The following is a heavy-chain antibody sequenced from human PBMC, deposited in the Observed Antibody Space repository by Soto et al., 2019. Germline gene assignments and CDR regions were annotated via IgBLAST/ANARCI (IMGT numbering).Heavy chain of an antibody. CDR1: GFTFNSYA. J-gene: IGHJ4*02. CDR3: AKDRNYYDSSGYDY. V-gene: IGHV3-23*01. Sequence: WGSLRLSCAASGFTFNSYAMSWVRQAPGKGLEWVSTIIGSGGSTYYADSVKGRSSVSRDNSKNTLYLQMNSLRAEDTAVYYCAKDRNYYDSSGYDYWGQGTLVTVSS. CDR2: IIGSGGST. D-gene: IGHD3-22*01.